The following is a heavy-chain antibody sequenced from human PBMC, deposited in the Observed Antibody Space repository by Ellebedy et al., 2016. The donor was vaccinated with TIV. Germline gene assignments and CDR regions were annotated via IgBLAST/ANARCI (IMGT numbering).Heavy chain of an antibody. CDR3: ARAEHWWVRGVRTYYFDL. V-gene: IGHV3-53*01. J-gene: IGHJ4*02. CDR1: GLMFGRCY. D-gene: IGHD3-10*01. Sequence: GESLKISCAASGLMFGRCYMNWVRQAPGKGLEWVSIIYSGGNTEYADSVEGRFTISRDTSKDIVYLQMNGLTVDDTAIYYCARAEHWWVRGVRTYYFDLWGQGALVTVSS. CDR2: IYSGGNT.